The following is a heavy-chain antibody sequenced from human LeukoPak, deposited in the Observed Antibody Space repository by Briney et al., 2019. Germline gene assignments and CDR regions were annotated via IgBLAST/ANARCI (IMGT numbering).Heavy chain of an antibody. D-gene: IGHD4-17*01. CDR2: IYYVGST. Sequence: RPSETLSLTCSVSGDSISSGSYYWGWIRQSPGKGLEWIANIYYVGSTSHNPSLKSRVTISVDPPKNQFSLKLSSVTAADTAVYYCASTMRLRRTKGNDYWGQGTLVTVSS. CDR3: ASTMRLRRTKGNDY. V-gene: IGHV4-39*01. CDR1: GDSISSGSYY. J-gene: IGHJ4*02.